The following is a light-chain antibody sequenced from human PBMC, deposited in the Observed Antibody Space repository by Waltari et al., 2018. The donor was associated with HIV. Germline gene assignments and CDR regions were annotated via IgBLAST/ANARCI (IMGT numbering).Light chain of an antibody. V-gene: IGLV2-11*01. CDR3: CSYAGNYNLV. Sequence: QSALTQPRSVSGSPGQSVTISCTGTSSDVGAYNYVSWYQQLPGKAPKLIIYEVTKRPPGVPDLFSGSRSGNTASLAVSGLQAEDEADYYCCSYAGNYNLVFGGGTKLTV. CDR1: SSDVGAYNY. J-gene: IGLJ3*02. CDR2: EVT.